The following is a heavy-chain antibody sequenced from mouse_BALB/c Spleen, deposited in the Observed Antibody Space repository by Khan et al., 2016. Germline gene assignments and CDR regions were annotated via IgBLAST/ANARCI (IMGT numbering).Heavy chain of an antibody. Sequence: QVQLKQSGTELMTPGASVKISCKATGYTFSTYWIEWVKQRPGHGLEWIGEILPGSGDTNYNEKFMGKATITAATSSNPAYMQLSTLTSEDSAAYYCARGGLDYWGQGISVTVSS. J-gene: IGHJ4*01. CDR2: ILPGSGDT. CDR3: ARGGLDY. CDR1: GYTFSTYW. V-gene: IGHV1-9*01.